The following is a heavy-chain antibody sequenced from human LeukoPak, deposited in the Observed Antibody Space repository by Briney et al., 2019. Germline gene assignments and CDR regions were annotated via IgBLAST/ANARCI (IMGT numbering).Heavy chain of an antibody. CDR1: GFTFIYAW. CDR3: TTGGHYFGS. Sequence: PGGSLRLSCAGPGFTFIYAWMRWVRQSPGKVLEWLGHIKSKRDGGTTDYGAPVKGRIFISRDDSTNTLYLQMNSLRTEDTALYYCTTGGHYFGSWGQGTLVTVSS. V-gene: IGHV3-15*01. J-gene: IGHJ4*02. D-gene: IGHD3-10*01. CDR2: IKSKRDGGTT.